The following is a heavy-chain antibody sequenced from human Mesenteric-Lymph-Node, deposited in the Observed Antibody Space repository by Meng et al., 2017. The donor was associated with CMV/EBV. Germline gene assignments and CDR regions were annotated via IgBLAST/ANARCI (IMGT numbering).Heavy chain of an antibody. CDR3: TRGDSSTTWLVFDY. Sequence: GESLKISCAASGFTFSSYAMSWVRQAPGKGLEWVSVIYSGGSSTYYADSVKGRFTISRDNSRNSLYLQMHTLRVEDTALYYCTRGDSSTTWLVFDYWGPGTQVTVSS. CDR2: IYSGGSST. CDR1: GFTFSSYA. J-gene: IGHJ4*02. V-gene: IGHV3-23*03. D-gene: IGHD6-13*01.